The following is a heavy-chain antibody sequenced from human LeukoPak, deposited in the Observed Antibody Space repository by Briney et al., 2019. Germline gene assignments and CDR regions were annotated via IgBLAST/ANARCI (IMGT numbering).Heavy chain of an antibody. V-gene: IGHV4-59*01. CDR2: IYYSGTT. Sequence: SETLSLTCTVSGASIRSYYWSWIRQPPGKGLEWIGYIYYSGTTNYNPSLKSRVTISVDTSKRQFSLKLTSVTAADTAVYYCARLSVAGTVDYWGQGTLVTVSS. J-gene: IGHJ4*02. CDR3: ARLSVAGTVDY. D-gene: IGHD6-19*01. CDR1: GASIRSYY.